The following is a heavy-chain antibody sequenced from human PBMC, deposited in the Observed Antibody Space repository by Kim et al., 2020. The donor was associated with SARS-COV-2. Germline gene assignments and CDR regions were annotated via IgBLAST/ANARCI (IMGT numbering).Heavy chain of an antibody. Sequence: TTEYAASVKGRFTISRDDSKNSLYLQMNSLKTEDTAVYYCARAGPAAFDIWGQGTMVTVSS. CDR3: ARAGPAAFDI. J-gene: IGHJ3*02. CDR2: TT. V-gene: IGHV3-72*01.